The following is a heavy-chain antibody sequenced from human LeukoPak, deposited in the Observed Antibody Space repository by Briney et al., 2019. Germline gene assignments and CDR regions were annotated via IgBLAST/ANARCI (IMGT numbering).Heavy chain of an antibody. J-gene: IGHJ4*02. Sequence: SVKVSCKTSGYSFTGYYMHWVRQAPGQGLEWMGRIITILGIANYAQKFQGRVTITADESTSTAYMELSSLRSEDTAVYYCARGQRPYYFDYWGQGTLVTVSS. CDR1: GYSFTGYY. V-gene: IGHV1-69*04. D-gene: IGHD6-25*01. CDR3: ARGQRPYYFDY. CDR2: IITILGIA.